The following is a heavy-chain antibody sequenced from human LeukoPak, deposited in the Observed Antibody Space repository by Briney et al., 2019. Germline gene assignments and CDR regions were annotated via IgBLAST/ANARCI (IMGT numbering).Heavy chain of an antibody. D-gene: IGHD3-10*01. CDR3: AKRDLSQFVPYYYHGMDV. CDR2: ISGSGGST. V-gene: IGHV3-23*01. Sequence: GGSPRLSCAASGFTFSSYAMSWVRQAPGKGLEWVSAISGSGGSTYYADSVKGRFTISRDNSKNTLYLQMNSLRAEDTAVYYCAKRDLSQFVPYYYHGMDVWGQGTTVTVSS. J-gene: IGHJ6*02. CDR1: GFTFSSYA.